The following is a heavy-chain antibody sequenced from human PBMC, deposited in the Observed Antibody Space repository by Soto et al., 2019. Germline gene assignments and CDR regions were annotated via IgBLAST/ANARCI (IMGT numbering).Heavy chain of an antibody. CDR2: ISLSGSHI. V-gene: IGHV3-21*01. Sequence: EVQLVGSGGGLVKPGGSVRLSCVASGLMYSSYSMSWVRQAPGKGLEWVAFISLSGSHINYAASVEGRFTISRDNAKNALYLQMNTVRVEDTAIYYCARVISCGGGACSSVHQYYGMDVWGPGTTVTVSS. CDR3: ARVISCGGGACSSVHQYYGMDV. CDR1: GLMYSSYS. D-gene: IGHD2-21*01. J-gene: IGHJ6*02.